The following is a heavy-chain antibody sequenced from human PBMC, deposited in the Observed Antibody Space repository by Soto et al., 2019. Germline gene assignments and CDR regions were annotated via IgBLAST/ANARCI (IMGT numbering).Heavy chain of an antibody. V-gene: IGHV3-33*01. D-gene: IGHD3-10*01. CDR1: GFTFSSYG. CDR3: ARDPMVRGIDYYYYGMDV. CDR2: IWYDGSNK. Sequence: QVQLVESGGGVVQPGRSLRLSCAASGFTFSSYGMHWVRQAPGKGLEWVAVIWYDGSNKYYADSVKGRFTIPRDNSKNTLYLQMNSLRAEDTAVYYCARDPMVRGIDYYYYGMDVWGQGTTVTVSS. J-gene: IGHJ6*02.